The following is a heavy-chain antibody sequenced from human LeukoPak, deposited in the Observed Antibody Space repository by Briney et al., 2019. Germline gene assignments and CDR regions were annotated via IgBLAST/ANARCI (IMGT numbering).Heavy chain of an antibody. V-gene: IGHV4-34*01. J-gene: IGHJ4*02. CDR3: ARGGDTAIDY. CDR1: GGSFSGYY. Sequence: SETLSLTCAVYGGSFSGYYWSWIRQPPGKWLEWIGEINHSGSTNYNPSLKSRVTISVDTSKNQFSLKLSSVTAADTAVYYCARGGDTAIDYWGQGTLVTVSS. CDR2: INHSGST. D-gene: IGHD5-18*01.